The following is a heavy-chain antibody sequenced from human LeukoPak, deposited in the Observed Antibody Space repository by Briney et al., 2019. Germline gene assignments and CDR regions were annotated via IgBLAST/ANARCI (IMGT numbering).Heavy chain of an antibody. V-gene: IGHV3-23*01. D-gene: IGHD2-21*02. CDR2: ISGSGDNT. Sequence: PGGSLRLSCAASGFTFSNYAISWVRQAPGKGLEWVSAISGSGDNTYYADSVKGRFTVSRDNSKNALYVQMKSLRGEDTAVYYCAKDFVVVPGNVNYFDYWGQGTLVTVSS. J-gene: IGHJ4*02. CDR3: AKDFVVVPGNVNYFDY. CDR1: GFTFSNYA.